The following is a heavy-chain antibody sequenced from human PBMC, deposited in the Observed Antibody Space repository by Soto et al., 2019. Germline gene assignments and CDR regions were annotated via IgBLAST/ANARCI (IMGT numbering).Heavy chain of an antibody. CDR1: GYTFTSYG. CDR2: ISAYNGNT. V-gene: IGHV1-18*01. CDR3: ARGVYYYDSSGYWNSGFDY. D-gene: IGHD3-22*01. Sequence: GASVKVSCKASGYTFTSYGISWVRQAPGQGLEWMGWISAYNGNTNYAQKLQGRVTMTTDTSTSTAYMELRSLRSDDTAVYYCARGVYYYDSSGYWNSGFDYWGQGTLVTVSS. J-gene: IGHJ4*02.